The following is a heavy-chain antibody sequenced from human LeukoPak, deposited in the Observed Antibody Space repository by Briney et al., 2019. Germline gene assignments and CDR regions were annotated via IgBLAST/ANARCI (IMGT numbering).Heavy chain of an antibody. CDR1: GFTFSSYS. CDR3: ARDVDTAMAGDY. V-gene: IGHV3-21*01. D-gene: IGHD5-18*01. Sequence: GGSLRLSCAASGFTFSSYSMNWVRQAPGKGLEWVSSISSSSSYIYYADSVKGRFTISRDNAKNSLYLQMNSLRAEDTAVYYCARDVDTAMAGDYWGQGTLVTVSS. J-gene: IGHJ4*02. CDR2: ISSSSSYI.